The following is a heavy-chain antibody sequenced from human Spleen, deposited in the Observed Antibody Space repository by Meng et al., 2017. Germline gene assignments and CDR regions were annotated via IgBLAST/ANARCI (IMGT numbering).Heavy chain of an antibody. CDR2: INKDGSEK. V-gene: IGHV3-7*01. CDR3: AREWGARYCSGSRCVFRDYFGMDD. Sequence: GGSLRLSCAASAFSSIRYWMSWVRQAPGKGREWVANINKDGSEKDYVDSVKGRFTISRENVKNSVYLQMDGLRAEDTGVYYCAREWGARYCSGSRCVFRDYFGMDDWGQGTTVTVSS. D-gene: IGHD2-15*01. J-gene: IGHJ6*02. CDR1: AFSSIRYW.